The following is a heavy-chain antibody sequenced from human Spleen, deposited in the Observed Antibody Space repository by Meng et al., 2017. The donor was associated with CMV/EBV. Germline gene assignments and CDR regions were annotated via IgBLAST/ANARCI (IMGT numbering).Heavy chain of an antibody. D-gene: IGHD3-10*01. V-gene: IGHV4-34*01. CDR3: ARQGRVYFDY. CDR1: GSSLRGNY. CDR2: ISQSGRT. Sequence: SLTCTVRGSSLRGNYGAWIRQPPGKGLEWIGEISQSGRTNYNPPFKSRVTMSVHTSERQFSLELTSVTGADTAVYFCARQGRVYFDYWGQGSLVTVSS. J-gene: IGHJ4*02.